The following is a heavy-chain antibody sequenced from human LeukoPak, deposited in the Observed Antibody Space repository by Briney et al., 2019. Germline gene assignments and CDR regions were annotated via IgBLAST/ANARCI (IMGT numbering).Heavy chain of an antibody. D-gene: IGHD3-22*01. CDR1: GYTFTGYY. Sequence: ASVKVSCKASGYTFTGYYMHWVRQAPGHGLEWMGWINPNSGGTDYAQKFQGRVTMTRDTSISTAYMELSRLRSDDTAVYYCARDSAMIVVDWFDPWGQGTLVTVSS. CDR2: INPNSGGT. CDR3: ARDSAMIVVDWFDP. J-gene: IGHJ5*02. V-gene: IGHV1-2*02.